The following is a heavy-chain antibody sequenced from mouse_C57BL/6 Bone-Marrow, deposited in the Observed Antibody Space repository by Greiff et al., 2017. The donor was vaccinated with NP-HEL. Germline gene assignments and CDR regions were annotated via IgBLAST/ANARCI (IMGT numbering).Heavy chain of an antibody. CDR1: GYTFTDYN. Sequence: EVQLQQSGPELVKPGASVKIPCKASGYTFTDYNMDWVKQSHGKSLEWIGDINPNNGGTIYNQKFKGKATLTVDKSSSTAYLELRSLTSEDTAVYDGARIYYGYDGYAMDYWGQGTSVTVSS. CDR3: ARIYYGYDGYAMDY. J-gene: IGHJ4*01. D-gene: IGHD2-2*01. V-gene: IGHV1-18*01. CDR2: INPNNGGT.